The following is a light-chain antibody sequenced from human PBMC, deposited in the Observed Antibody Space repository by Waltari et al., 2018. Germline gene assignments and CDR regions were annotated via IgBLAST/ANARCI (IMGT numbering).Light chain of an antibody. V-gene: IGKV3-20*01. CDR2: AAS. CDR3: QHYVRLPAT. J-gene: IGKJ1*01. CDR1: QSVRGS. Sequence: SCRASQSVRGSLAWYQQKAGQAPMLLIYAASSRATGIPDRFSGSGSGTDFSLTISRLEPEDFAVYYCQHYVRLPATFGQGTKVEIK.